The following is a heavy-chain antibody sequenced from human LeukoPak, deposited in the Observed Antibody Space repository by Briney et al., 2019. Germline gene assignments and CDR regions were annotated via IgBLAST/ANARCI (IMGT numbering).Heavy chain of an antibody. D-gene: IGHD6-19*01. CDR2: ISSSSSYI. CDR1: GFSFSSYS. CDR3: ARDGGSRYSSGWYP. Sequence: PGGSLRLSCAAPGFSFSSYSVNWVRQAPGKGLEWVSAISSSSSYIYYADSVKGRFTISRDNAKNSLYLQMNSLRAEDTAVYYCARDGGSRYSSGWYPWGQGTLVTVSS. J-gene: IGHJ5*02. V-gene: IGHV3-21*01.